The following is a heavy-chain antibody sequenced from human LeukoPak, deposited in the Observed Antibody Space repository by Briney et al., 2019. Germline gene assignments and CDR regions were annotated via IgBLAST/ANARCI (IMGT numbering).Heavy chain of an antibody. CDR1: GFTFSDAW. CDR3: TTDYGSGSYRYFNY. Sequence: GGSLRLSCAASGFTFSDAWMTWVRQAPGKGMEWVGRIKSKTDGGTTDYVAPVKGRFTISRDDSKNTLYLQMNSLKSEDTAVYYCTTDYGSGSYRYFNYWGQGTLVTVSS. D-gene: IGHD3-10*01. CDR2: IKSKTDGGTT. V-gene: IGHV3-15*01. J-gene: IGHJ4*02.